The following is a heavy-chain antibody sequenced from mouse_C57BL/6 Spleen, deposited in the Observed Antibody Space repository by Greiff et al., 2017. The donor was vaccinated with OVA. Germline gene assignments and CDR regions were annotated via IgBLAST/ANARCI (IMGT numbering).Heavy chain of an antibody. CDR3: AREGDDYDRVSFAY. V-gene: IGHV1-64*01. CDR1: GYTFTSYW. CDR2: IHPNSGST. Sequence: VQLQQPGAELVKPGASVKLSCKASGYTFTSYWMHWVKQRPGQGLEWIGMIHPNSGSTNYNEKFKSKATLTVDKSSSTAYMQLSSLTSEDSAVYYCAREGDDYDRVSFAYWGQGTLVTVSA. J-gene: IGHJ3*01. D-gene: IGHD2-4*01.